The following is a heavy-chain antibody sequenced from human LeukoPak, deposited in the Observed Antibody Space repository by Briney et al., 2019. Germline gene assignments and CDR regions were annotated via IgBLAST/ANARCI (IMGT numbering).Heavy chain of an antibody. V-gene: IGHV1-69*04. CDR3: ARGLTAIAAAGNYYYYGMDV. J-gene: IGHJ6*02. CDR1: GGTFSSYA. Sequence: ASVKVSCKASGGTFSSYAISWVRQAPGQGLEWMGRIIPILGIANYAQKFQGRVTITADKSTSTAYMELSSLRSEDTAVYYCARGLTAIAAAGNYYYYGMDVWGQGTTVTVSS. D-gene: IGHD6-13*01. CDR2: IIPILGIA.